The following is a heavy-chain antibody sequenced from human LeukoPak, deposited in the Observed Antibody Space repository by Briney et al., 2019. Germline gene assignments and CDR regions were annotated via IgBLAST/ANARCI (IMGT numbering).Heavy chain of an antibody. CDR2: IYYSGNA. V-gene: IGHV4-61*01. CDR3: AGVQSQNYYAMDV. CDR1: GGSVSSGSHD. Sequence: PSETLSLTCTVSGGSVSSGSHDWSWVRQPPERGLEWIGNIYYSGNANYNPSLKSRVTMSVDRSKNQLSLKLSSVTAADTAVYYCAGVQSQNYYAMDVWGPGTPVTVSS. J-gene: IGHJ6*02.